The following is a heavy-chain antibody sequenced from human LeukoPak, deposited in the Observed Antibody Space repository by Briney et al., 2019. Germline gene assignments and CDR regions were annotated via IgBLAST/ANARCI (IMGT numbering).Heavy chain of an antibody. CDR1: GFTFSSYG. D-gene: IGHD4-23*01. Sequence: PGRSLRLSCAASGFTFSSYGMHWVRQAPGKGLEWVAVIWYDGSNKYYADSVKGRFTISRDNSKNTLYLQMNSLRAEDTAVYYCARGNYGGNLWGAFDIWGQGTMVTVSS. J-gene: IGHJ3*02. CDR3: ARGNYGGNLWGAFDI. V-gene: IGHV3-33*01. CDR2: IWYDGSNK.